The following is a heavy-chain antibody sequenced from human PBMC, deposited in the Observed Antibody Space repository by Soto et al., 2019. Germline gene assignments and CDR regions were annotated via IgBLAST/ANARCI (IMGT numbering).Heavy chain of an antibody. Sequence: EVQLVESGGGLIQPGGSLKLSCAASGFTVGNNYMSWVRQAPGKGLEWVSLIYSTGTTKYADSVKGRFTVSRDNAKNTLYLQMTSLRAGDTAVYYCAKDGRGSGSHYNSFGYWGQGTLVTVSS. V-gene: IGHV3-53*01. D-gene: IGHD3-10*01. CDR1: GFTVGNNY. J-gene: IGHJ4*02. CDR2: IYSTGTT. CDR3: AKDGRGSGSHYNSFGY.